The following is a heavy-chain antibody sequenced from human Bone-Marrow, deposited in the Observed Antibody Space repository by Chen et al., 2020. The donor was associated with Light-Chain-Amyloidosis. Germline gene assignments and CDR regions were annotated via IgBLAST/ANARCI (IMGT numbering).Heavy chain of an antibody. Sequence: EVQLEESGGGLVQPGGSLTLSCVASGFTFSAYWMHWVRQAPGKGLEWVSRIKNDGSATYADSVKGRFTISRDDAKDTVYLQMNSLRAEDTAVYYCARVGGVTVAGAFDYWGLGTLVTVSS. D-gene: IGHD6-19*01. CDR3: ARVGGVTVAGAFDY. CDR1: GFTFSAYW. J-gene: IGHJ4*02. CDR2: IKNDGSA. V-gene: IGHV3-74*03.